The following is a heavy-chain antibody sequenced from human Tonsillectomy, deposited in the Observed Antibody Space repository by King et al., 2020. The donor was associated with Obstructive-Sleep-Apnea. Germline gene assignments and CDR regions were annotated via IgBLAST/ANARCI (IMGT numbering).Heavy chain of an antibody. D-gene: IGHD5-12*01. CDR3: VRTLYRGYEKDY. V-gene: IGHV4-34*01. CDR1: GSSLIDYY. CDR2: ISHSGNT. Sequence: VQLQQWGAGLLKPSETPSLTCAVSGSSLIDYYWSWIRQSPGRGLEWIGEISHSGNTDYNPSLMSRVTMSVDTSKNQFSLKISPVTAADTAVYYCVRTLYRGYEKDYWGQGTLVTVSS. J-gene: IGHJ4*02.